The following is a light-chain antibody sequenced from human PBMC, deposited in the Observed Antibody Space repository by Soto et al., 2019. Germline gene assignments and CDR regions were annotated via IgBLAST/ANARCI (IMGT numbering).Light chain of an antibody. J-gene: IGKJ5*01. CDR2: RIS. CDR3: QQHYQWPIT. V-gene: IGKV3D-15*01. Sequence: EIVMSQSPDILSVSPGERASLSCRASQTVGSSLAWYQQKPGQAPRLLLYRISTRATGIAARFSGSGSGTEFTLTINSPQSEDFAVYYCQQHYQWPITFGQGTRL. CDR1: QTVGSS.